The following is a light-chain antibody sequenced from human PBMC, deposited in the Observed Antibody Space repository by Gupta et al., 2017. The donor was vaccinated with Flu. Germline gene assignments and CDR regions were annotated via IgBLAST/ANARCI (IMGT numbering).Light chain of an antibody. V-gene: IGKV1-5*03. Sequence: LASGVPCRFSGSGSGTELTLTISSLQPEDFATYSCQQYNRYPRWFGQGTQVEIK. CDR3: QQYNRYPRW. J-gene: IGKJ1*01.